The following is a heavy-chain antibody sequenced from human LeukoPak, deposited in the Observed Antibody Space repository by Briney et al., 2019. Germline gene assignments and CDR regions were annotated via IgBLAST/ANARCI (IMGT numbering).Heavy chain of an antibody. V-gene: IGHV4-4*07. Sequence: SETLSLTCIVSGGSISGYYWSWIRQPAGKGLEWIGHMDTSGHTNYNSSLISGVTMSVDTSKNQFSLRLTFVTAADTAVYYCARHWSHSVAQFGRSYWFDPWGQGTLVTVSS. CDR1: GGSISGYY. CDR2: MDTSGHT. D-gene: IGHD2-15*01. CDR3: ARHWSHSVAQFGRSYWFDP. J-gene: IGHJ5*02.